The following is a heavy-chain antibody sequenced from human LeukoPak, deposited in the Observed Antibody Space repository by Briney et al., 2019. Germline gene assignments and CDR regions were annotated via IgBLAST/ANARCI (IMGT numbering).Heavy chain of an antibody. J-gene: IGHJ4*02. Sequence: ASVKVSCKASGYTFTGYYMHWVRQAPGQGLEWMGWIKPNSGGTNYAQKFQGRVTMTRDTSISTAYMELSRLRCDDTAVYYCSRSDYYDISGFSNAYGGQGTLVTVPS. V-gene: IGHV1-2*02. CDR2: IKPNSGGT. CDR1: GYTFTGYY. D-gene: IGHD3-22*01. CDR3: SRSDYYDISGFSNAY.